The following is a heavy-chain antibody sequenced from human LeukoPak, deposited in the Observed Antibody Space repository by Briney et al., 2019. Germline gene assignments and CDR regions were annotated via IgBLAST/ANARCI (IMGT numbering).Heavy chain of an antibody. V-gene: IGHV1-46*01. J-gene: IGHJ4*02. CDR1: GYTFTNYF. D-gene: IGHD6-13*01. CDR3: ARGGSSSSPFFDY. CDR2: INPSGGST. Sequence: ASVKLSCKASGYTFTNYFMHWVRQAPGQGRVWMGIINPSGGSTSYAQKFQGRVTMTRDASTSTVYMELSSLRSEDTAVYYCARGGSSSSPFFDYWGQGTLAAVSS.